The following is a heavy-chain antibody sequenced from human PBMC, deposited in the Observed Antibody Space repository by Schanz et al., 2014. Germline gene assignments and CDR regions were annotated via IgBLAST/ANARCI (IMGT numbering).Heavy chain of an antibody. CDR3: ARGGGPEDVFDI. Sequence: QVQLVHSEAEVKKPGSSVKVSCKASGGTFSSYTISWVRQAPGQGLEWMGRISAYNGNTNYAQKLQGRLTITADKSTSTAYMELSSLRSDDTAVYYCARGGGPEDVFDIWGQGTILTVSS. J-gene: IGHJ3*02. CDR1: GGTFSSYT. CDR2: ISAYNGNT. D-gene: IGHD2-15*01. V-gene: IGHV1-69*08.